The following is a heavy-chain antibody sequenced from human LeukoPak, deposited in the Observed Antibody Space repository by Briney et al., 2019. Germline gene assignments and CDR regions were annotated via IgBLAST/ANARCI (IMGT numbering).Heavy chain of an antibody. CDR2: TWSDGFTK. V-gene: IGHV3-33*06. CDR3: AKDPARSMDV. Sequence: GGSLRLSCAASGLAFGEHGFHWVRQAPGKGLEWVAATWSDGFTKNYAGSVKGRFTVSRDNLRNTVFLQMDNLRDEDTAVYYCAKDPARSMDVWGKGTTVTVSS. CDR1: GLAFGEHG. J-gene: IGHJ6*03.